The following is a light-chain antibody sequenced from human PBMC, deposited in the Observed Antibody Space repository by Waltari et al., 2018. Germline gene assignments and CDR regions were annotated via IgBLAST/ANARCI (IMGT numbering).Light chain of an antibody. CDR2: DAS. J-gene: IGKJ1*01. Sequence: EIVLTQSPGTLSLSPGDRATLSCRASQWVSRTLPWYQQKPGQAPRPLIYDASSRATGIPDRFSGSGSGTDFSLTISRLEPEDFAVYYCQKYGTLPATFGQGTKVEIK. V-gene: IGKV3-20*01. CDR3: QKYGTLPAT. CDR1: QWVSRT.